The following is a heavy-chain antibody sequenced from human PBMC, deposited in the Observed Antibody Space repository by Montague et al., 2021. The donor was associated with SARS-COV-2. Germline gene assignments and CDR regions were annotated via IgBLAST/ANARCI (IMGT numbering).Heavy chain of an antibody. CDR1: GFTFSDYY. V-gene: IGHV3-11*01. CDR2: ISSSGRTI. CDR3: ARDQQRITIFGVVISDAFDI. Sequence: SLRLSCAASGFTFSDYYMSWIRQAPGKVLEWVSYISSSGRTIYXXXSXXXRFXISRDNAKNSLFLQMNSLRAEDTAVYYCARDQQRITIFGVVISDAFDIWGQGTMVTVSS. J-gene: IGHJ3*02. D-gene: IGHD3-3*01.